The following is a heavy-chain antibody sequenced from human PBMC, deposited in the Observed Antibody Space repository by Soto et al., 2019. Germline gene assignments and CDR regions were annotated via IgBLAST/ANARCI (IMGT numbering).Heavy chain of an antibody. CDR3: AADTLQKAV. V-gene: IGHV1-58*01. Sequence: SVKVSCKTSGFTFSTSAVQWVRQARGQRLEWIGWIVVGSSKTNYAQKFQDRVTITRDSSTSTSYLEMRSLTSADTAVYYCAADTLQKAVWGQGTLVTVSS. J-gene: IGHJ4*02. CDR1: GFTFSTSA. D-gene: IGHD3-10*01. CDR2: IVVGSSKT.